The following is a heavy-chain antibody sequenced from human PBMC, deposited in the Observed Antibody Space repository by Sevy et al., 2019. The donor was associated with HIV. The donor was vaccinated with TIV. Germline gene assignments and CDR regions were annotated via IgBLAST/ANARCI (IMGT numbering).Heavy chain of an antibody. D-gene: IGHD2-15*01. V-gene: IGHV3-7*01. CDR3: ARYGGYIDH. CDR1: GFTFSIYY. J-gene: IGHJ4*01. CDR2: IKSDGSDK. Sequence: GGSLRLSCAASGFTFSIYYMTWARQAPGKGLEWVANIKSDGSDKYYVDSVKGRFTISTDKAKNSLYLQMISLAAEDTAVYYCARYGGYIDHWGHGTLVTVSS.